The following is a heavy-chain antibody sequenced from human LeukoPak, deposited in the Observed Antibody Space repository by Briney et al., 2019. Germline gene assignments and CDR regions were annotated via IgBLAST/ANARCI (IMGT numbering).Heavy chain of an antibody. Sequence: PSETLSLTCTVSGGSISGYYWTWIRQSPGKGLEWIAYVYSSGSTNYNPSLYSRVTISLDTSKNQFSLKLSSVTAADTAVYFCARSGTRSGGAFDIWGQGTMVTVSS. D-gene: IGHD4-23*01. J-gene: IGHJ3*02. V-gene: IGHV4-59*08. CDR2: VYSSGST. CDR3: ARSGTRSGGAFDI. CDR1: GGSISGYY.